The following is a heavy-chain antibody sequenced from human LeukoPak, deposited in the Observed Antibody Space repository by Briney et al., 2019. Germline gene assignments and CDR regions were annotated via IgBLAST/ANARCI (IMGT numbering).Heavy chain of an antibody. Sequence: GGSLRLSCAASGFTFGDYGMSWVRQAPGKGLEWVSGINWNGGSTGYADSVKGRFTISRDNAKNSLYLQMNSLRAEDTALYYCARADSTGYFLGHFDYWGQGTLVTVSS. D-gene: IGHD3-22*01. CDR3: ARADSTGYFLGHFDY. V-gene: IGHV3-20*04. J-gene: IGHJ4*02. CDR1: GFTFGDYG. CDR2: INWNGGST.